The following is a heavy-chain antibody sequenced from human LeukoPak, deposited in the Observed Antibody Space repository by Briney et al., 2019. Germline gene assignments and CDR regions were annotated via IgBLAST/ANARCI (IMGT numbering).Heavy chain of an antibody. CDR3: ARDLSRRGLYSSSSGYYYMDV. Sequence: GASVNVSCKASGYTFTSYYMHWVRQAPGQGPEWMGIINPSGGSTSYAQKFQGRVTMTRDTSTSTVYMELSSLRSEDTAVYYCARDLSRRGLYSSSSGYYYMDVWGKGTTVTVSS. CDR2: INPSGGST. CDR1: GYTFTSYY. J-gene: IGHJ6*03. D-gene: IGHD6-6*01. V-gene: IGHV1-46*01.